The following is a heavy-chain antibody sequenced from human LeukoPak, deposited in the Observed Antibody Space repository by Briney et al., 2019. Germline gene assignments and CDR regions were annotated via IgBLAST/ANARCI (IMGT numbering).Heavy chain of an antibody. V-gene: IGHV4-39*07. D-gene: IGHD6-19*01. CDR1: GGSISSNSYY. CDR3: ARVTQKLERIAVARTSEWRANWYFDL. CDR2: IYYSGST. J-gene: IGHJ2*01. Sequence: SETLSLTCAVSGGSISSNSYYWGWIRQPPGKGLEWIGSIYYSGSTYYNPSLKRRVTMSVDTSQNQFSLKVNSVTAADTAVYYCARVTQKLERIAVARTSEWRANWYFDLWGRGTLVTVSS.